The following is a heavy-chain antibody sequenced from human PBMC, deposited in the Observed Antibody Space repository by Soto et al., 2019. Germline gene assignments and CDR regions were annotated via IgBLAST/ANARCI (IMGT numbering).Heavy chain of an antibody. CDR2: IIPIFGTA. CDR1: GGTFSSYA. CDR3: ARSPYYYGSGSYYRFDY. Sequence: SVKVSCKASGGTFSSYAISWVRQAPGQGLEWMGGIIPIFGTANYAQKFQGRVTITADESTSTAYMELSSLRSEDTAVYYCARSPYYYGSGSYYRFDYWGQGTLVTVSS. V-gene: IGHV1-69*13. J-gene: IGHJ4*02. D-gene: IGHD3-10*01.